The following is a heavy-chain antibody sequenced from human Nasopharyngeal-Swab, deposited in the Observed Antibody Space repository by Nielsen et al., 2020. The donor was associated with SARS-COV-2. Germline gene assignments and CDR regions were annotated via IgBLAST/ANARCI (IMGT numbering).Heavy chain of an antibody. CDR2: ISVYNGNT. CDR3: ARAVRYYDFWSGYSPGFESYYYYGMDV. D-gene: IGHD3-3*01. J-gene: IGHJ6*02. CDR1: GYTFTSYG. Sequence: ASVKVSCKASGYTFTSYGISWVRQAPGQGLEWMGWISVYNGNTNYAQNLQGRVTITRDTSASTAYMELSSLRSEDTAVYYCARAVRYYDFWSGYSPGFESYYYYGMDVWGQGTTVTVSS. V-gene: IGHV1-18*01.